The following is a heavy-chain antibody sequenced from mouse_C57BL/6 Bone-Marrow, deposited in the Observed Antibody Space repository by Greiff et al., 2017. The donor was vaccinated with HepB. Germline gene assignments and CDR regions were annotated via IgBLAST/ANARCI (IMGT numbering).Heavy chain of an antibody. CDR2: ISSGGSYT. Sequence: EVHLVESGGDLVKPGGSLKLSCAASGFTFSSYGMSWVRQTPDKRLEWVATISSGGSYTYYPDSVKGRFTISRDNAKNTLYLQMSSLKSEDTAMYYCARRWLLRVFDYWGQGTTLTVSS. CDR1: GFTFSSYG. J-gene: IGHJ2*01. D-gene: IGHD2-3*01. CDR3: ARRWLLRVFDY. V-gene: IGHV5-6*01.